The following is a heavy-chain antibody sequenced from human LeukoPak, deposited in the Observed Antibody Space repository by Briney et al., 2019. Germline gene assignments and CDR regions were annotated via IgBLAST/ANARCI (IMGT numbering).Heavy chain of an antibody. CDR1: GYTFTSYA. CDR3: ARGPGGYSYGGYYFDY. CDR2: INAGNGNT. Sequence: ASVKVSCRASGYTFTSYAMHWVRQAPGQRLEWMGWINAGNGNTKYSQKFQGRVTITRDTSASTAYMELSSLRSEDTAVYYCARGPGGYSYGGYYFDYWGQGTLVTVSS. J-gene: IGHJ4*02. V-gene: IGHV1-3*01. D-gene: IGHD5-18*01.